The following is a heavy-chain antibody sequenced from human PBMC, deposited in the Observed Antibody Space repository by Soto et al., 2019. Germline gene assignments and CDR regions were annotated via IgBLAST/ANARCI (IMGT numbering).Heavy chain of an antibody. CDR3: ARGEYYFDY. V-gene: IGHV4-61*01. Sequence: SETMSLTCTVSVASISSGYYWTWIRQHPGKGLEWIGYIYYNGNTFYNPSLKSRVTISVDTSKNQFSLKLSSVTAADTAVYYCARGEYYFDYWGQGTLVTVSS. CDR2: IYYNGNT. D-gene: IGHD3-10*01. J-gene: IGHJ4*02. CDR1: VASISSGYY.